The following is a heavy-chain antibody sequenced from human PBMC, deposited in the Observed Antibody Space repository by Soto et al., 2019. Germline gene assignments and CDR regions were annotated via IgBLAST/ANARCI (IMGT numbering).Heavy chain of an antibody. J-gene: IGHJ4*02. CDR1: GGSISSYY. CDR3: ARGDLIAAAAFYY. CDR2: IYYSGST. D-gene: IGHD6-13*01. V-gene: IGHV4-59*01. Sequence: PSETLSLTCPVSGGSISSYYWSWIRQPPGKGLEWIGYIYYSGSTNYNPSLKSRVTISVDTSKNQFSLKLSSVTAADTAVYYCARGDLIAAAAFYYWGQGTLVTVSS.